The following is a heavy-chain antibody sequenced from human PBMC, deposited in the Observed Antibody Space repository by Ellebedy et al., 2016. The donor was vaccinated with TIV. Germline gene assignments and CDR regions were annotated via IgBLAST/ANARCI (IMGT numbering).Heavy chain of an antibody. CDR3: AAERYTDGCCWFDL. Sequence: GESLKISCAASGFTFSSYAMSWVRQAPGKGLEWVSTISNTGSRTYYADSVEGRFIISRDNSKKTLYLQMNSLRAEDTAAYFCAAERYTDGCCWFDLWGQGTLVTVSS. CDR1: GFTFSSYA. CDR2: ISNTGSRT. V-gene: IGHV3-23*01. D-gene: IGHD2-2*02. J-gene: IGHJ5*01.